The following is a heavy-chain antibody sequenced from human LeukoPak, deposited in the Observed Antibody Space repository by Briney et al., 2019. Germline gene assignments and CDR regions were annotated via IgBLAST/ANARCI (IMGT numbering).Heavy chain of an antibody. CDR2: IYYSGST. V-gene: IGHV4-39*07. CDR1: GGSISSGDYY. D-gene: IGHD3-10*01. Sequence: PSETLSLTCTVSGGSISSGDYYWNWVRQPPGKGLEWIGSIYYSGSTYYNPSLKSRVTISVDTSKNQFSLKLSSVTAADTAVYYCARVSGSVDYWGRGTLVTVSS. J-gene: IGHJ4*02. CDR3: ARVSGSVDY.